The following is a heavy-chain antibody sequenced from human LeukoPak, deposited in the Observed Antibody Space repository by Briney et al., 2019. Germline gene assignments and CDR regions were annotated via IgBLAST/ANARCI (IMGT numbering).Heavy chain of an antibody. D-gene: IGHD3-10*01. Sequence: SQTLSLTCTVCGGSISSGDYYWSWIRQPPGKGLEWIGYIYYNGSTYYNPSLKSRVTISVDTSKNQFSLKLSSVTAADTAVYYCARTSLGGAWFDPWGQGTLVTVSS. J-gene: IGHJ5*02. CDR2: IYYNGST. CDR1: GGSISSGDYY. CDR3: ARTSLGGAWFDP. V-gene: IGHV4-30-4*08.